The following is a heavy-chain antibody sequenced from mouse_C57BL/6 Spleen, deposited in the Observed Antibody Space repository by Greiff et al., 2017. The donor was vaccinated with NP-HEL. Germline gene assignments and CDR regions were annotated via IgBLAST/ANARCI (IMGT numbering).Heavy chain of an antibody. CDR2: INPNNGGT. J-gene: IGHJ2*01. Sequence: EVQLQQSGPELVKPGASVKIPCKASGYTFTDYNMDWVKQSHGKSLEWIGDINPNNGGTIYNQKFKGKATLTVDKSSSTAYMELRSLTSEDTAVYYCARGSHYYGSSPYCFDYWGQGTTLTVSS. D-gene: IGHD1-1*01. CDR1: GYTFTDYN. V-gene: IGHV1-18*01. CDR3: ARGSHYYGSSPYCFDY.